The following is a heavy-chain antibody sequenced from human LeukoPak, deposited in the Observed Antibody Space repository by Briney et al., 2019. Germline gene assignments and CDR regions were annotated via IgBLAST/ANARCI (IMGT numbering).Heavy chain of an antibody. CDR1: GGSISSSNW. CDR2: IYHSGST. V-gene: IGHV4-4*02. CDR3: ARAASSYCGGDCYSGWFDP. J-gene: IGHJ5*02. D-gene: IGHD2-21*02. Sequence: PSETLSLTCAVSGGSISSSNWWSWVRQPPGKGLEWIGEIYHSGSTNYNPSLKSRVTISVDKSKNQFSLKLSSVAAADTAVYYCARAASSYCGGDCYSGWFDPWGQGTLVTVSS.